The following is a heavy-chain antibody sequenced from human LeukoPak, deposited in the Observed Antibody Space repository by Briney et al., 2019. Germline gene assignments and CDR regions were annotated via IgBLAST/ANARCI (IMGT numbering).Heavy chain of an antibody. CDR2: INHSGST. J-gene: IGHJ4*02. V-gene: IGHV4-34*01. CDR1: GGSFSGYY. CDR3: ATRTGYSGYY. D-gene: IGHD5-12*01. Sequence: PSETLSLTSAVYGGSFSGYYWSWIRQPPGKGLEWIGEINHSGSTNYNPSLKSRVTISVDTSKNQFSLKLSSVTAADTAVYYCATRTGYSGYYWGQGTLVTVSS.